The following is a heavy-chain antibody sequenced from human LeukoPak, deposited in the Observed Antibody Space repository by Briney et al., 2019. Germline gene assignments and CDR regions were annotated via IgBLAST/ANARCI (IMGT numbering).Heavy chain of an antibody. CDR3: ARGATGFDY. V-gene: IGHV3-48*02. D-gene: IGHD3-16*01. CDR1: GFTFSSYN. Sequence: GSLRLSCAASGFTFSSYNMNWVRQAPGKGLEWVSYISSRSSAIYYADSVKGRFTISRDNAKSSLYLQMNSLRDEDTAVYYCARGATGFDYWGQGTLVTVSS. J-gene: IGHJ4*02. CDR2: ISSRSSAI.